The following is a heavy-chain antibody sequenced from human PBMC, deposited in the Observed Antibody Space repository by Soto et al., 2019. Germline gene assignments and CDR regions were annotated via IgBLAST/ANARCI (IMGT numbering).Heavy chain of an antibody. Sequence: QVQLVQSGVEVKKPGALVKVSCKASSYTFTSYGITWVRRAPGQGLEWMGWISAYNGNTNYAQKLQGRVTMTTDTSTSTASMELRSLRSDDTAIYYCARDTSNYLDYWGQGTLVTVSS. CDR1: SYTFTSYG. CDR3: ARDTSNYLDY. V-gene: IGHV1-18*01. CDR2: ISAYNGNT. D-gene: IGHD2-2*01. J-gene: IGHJ4*02.